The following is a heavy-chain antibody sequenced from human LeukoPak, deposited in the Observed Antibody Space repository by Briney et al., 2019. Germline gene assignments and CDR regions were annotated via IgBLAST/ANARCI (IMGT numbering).Heavy chain of an antibody. D-gene: IGHD6-13*01. CDR1: GFTFGNYA. CDR3: SGAAAGFKSLHY. V-gene: IGHV3-49*04. CDR2: IRSTVYGGTT. J-gene: IGHJ4*02. Sequence: GGSLRLSCTGSGFTFGNYAMSWVRQAPGKGLEWVGFIRSTVYGGTTEYAASVKGRFTISRDDSKSIAYLQMNSLKSEDTAVYYCSGAAAGFKSLHYWGQGILVAVSS.